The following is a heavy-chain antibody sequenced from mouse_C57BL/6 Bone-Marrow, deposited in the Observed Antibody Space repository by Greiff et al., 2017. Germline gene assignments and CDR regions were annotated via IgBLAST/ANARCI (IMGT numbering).Heavy chain of an antibody. D-gene: IGHD4-1*02. CDR3: APNWDGWYFDV. CDR2: IYPGSGST. V-gene: IGHV1-55*01. J-gene: IGHJ1*03. Sequence: VQLQESGAELVKPGASVKMSCKASGYTFTSYWITWVKQRPGQGLEWIGDIYPGSGSTNYNEKFKSKATLTVDTSSSTAYMQLSSPTSEDSAVYYCAPNWDGWYFDVWGTGTTVTVSS. CDR1: GYTFTSYW.